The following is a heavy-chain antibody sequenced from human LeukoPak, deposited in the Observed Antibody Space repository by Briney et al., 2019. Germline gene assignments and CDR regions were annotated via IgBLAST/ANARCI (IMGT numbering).Heavy chain of an antibody. CDR1: GYTFSSYY. V-gene: IGHV1-46*01. CDR3: ARYSGSYHTYFDS. J-gene: IGHJ4*02. Sequence: ASVKVSCKASGYTFSSYYIHWVRQAPGQGLEWMGIINPSGGITAYAQKFEGRVTMTRDTSTSTVDMKLSRLRSEDTAVYYCARYSGSYHTYFDSWGQGTLVTVSS. D-gene: IGHD1-26*01. CDR2: INPSGGIT.